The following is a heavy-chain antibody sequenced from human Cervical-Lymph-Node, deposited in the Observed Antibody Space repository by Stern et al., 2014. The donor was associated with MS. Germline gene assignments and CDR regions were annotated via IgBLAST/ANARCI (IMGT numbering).Heavy chain of an antibody. J-gene: IGHJ4*02. D-gene: IGHD1-26*01. CDR3: ARDRPESGSPLAPYDY. Sequence: VQLVQSGAEVREPGSSVKVSCKASGDSFSNYTITWVRQAPGQGLEWMGVIIPFFRTTNYGLKFQGRLTFTADKSTRTVYMELSILTFEDTALYYCARDRPESGSPLAPYDYWGQGTLVTVSS. CDR2: IIPFFRTT. V-gene: IGHV1-69*06. CDR1: GDSFSNYT.